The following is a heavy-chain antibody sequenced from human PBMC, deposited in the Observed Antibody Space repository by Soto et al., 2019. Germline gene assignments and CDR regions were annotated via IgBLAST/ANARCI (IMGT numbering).Heavy chain of an antibody. CDR2: INDSGNI. CDR1: GGSFSGYQ. CDR3: ARGLILWFGELSRRGGYYYYMDV. V-gene: IGHV4-34*01. J-gene: IGHJ6*03. Sequence: QVQLQQWGAGLLKPSETLSLTCAVYGGSFSGYQWTWIRQTPGKGLEWIGGINDSGNINYNPSLKSRVTILLDTPKKQISLKLNSVTAADSAVYYCARGLILWFGELSRRGGYYYYMDVWGKGTTVTVSS. D-gene: IGHD3-10*01.